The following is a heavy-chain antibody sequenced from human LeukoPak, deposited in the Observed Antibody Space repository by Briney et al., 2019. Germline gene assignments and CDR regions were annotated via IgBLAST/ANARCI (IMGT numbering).Heavy chain of an antibody. Sequence: SETLSLTCAVYGGSFSGYYWSWIRQPPGKGLEWIGEINHSGSTNYNPSRKSRVTISVDTSKNQCSLKLSSVTAADTAVYYCARLSITMVRGVIITHYYYGMDVWGQGTTVTVSS. CDR2: INHSGST. V-gene: IGHV4-34*01. J-gene: IGHJ6*02. CDR3: ARLSITMVRGVIITHYYYGMDV. CDR1: GGSFSGYY. D-gene: IGHD3-10*01.